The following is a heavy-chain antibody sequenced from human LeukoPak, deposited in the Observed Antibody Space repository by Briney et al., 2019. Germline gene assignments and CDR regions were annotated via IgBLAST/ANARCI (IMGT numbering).Heavy chain of an antibody. J-gene: IGHJ4*02. CDR1: GGSISSCY. V-gene: IGHV4-4*07. D-gene: IGHD4-23*01. CDR2: IYTSGST. CDR3: AREGRWYLKPFDY. Sequence: SETLSLTCTVSGGSISSCYWSWIRQPAGKGLEWIGRIYTSGSTNYNPSLKSRVTMSVDTSKNQFSLKLSSVTAADTAVYYCAREGRWYLKPFDYWGQGTLVTVSS.